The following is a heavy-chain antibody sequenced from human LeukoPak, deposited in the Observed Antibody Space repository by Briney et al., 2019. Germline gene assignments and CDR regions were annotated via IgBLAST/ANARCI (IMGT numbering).Heavy chain of an antibody. Sequence: SETLSLTCTVSGGSISSGDYYWSWIRQPPGKGLEWIGYIYYSGSTSYNPSLKSRVTISVDTSKNQFSLKLSSVTAADTAVYYCARDYGDYVHWYFDLWGRGTLVTVSS. CDR2: IYYSGST. CDR3: ARDYGDYVHWYFDL. V-gene: IGHV4-30-4*01. CDR1: GGSISSGDYY. D-gene: IGHD4-17*01. J-gene: IGHJ2*01.